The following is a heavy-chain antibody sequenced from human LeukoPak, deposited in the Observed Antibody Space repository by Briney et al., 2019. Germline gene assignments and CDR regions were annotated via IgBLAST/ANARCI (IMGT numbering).Heavy chain of an antibody. D-gene: IGHD3-16*01. CDR1: GFTFSGFA. CDR3: AKDYAVGSIDY. V-gene: IGHV3-23*01. CDR2: ISRSGEST. Sequence: GGTLRLSCAASGFTFSGFAMSWIRRAPGKGLEWVSSISRSGESTFYADSVRGRFTISRDNSKNTVSLQMESLRAEDTALYYCAKDYAVGSIDYWGQGTLVTVSS. J-gene: IGHJ4*02.